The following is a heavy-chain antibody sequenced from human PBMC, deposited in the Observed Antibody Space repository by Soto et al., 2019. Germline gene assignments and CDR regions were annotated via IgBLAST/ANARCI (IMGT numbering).Heavy chain of an antibody. CDR2: ISAYNGNT. Sequence: GASVKVSCKASGYTFTSYGISWVRQAPGQGLEWMGWISAYNGNTNYAQKLQGRVTMTTDTSTSTAYMELRSLRSDDTAVYYCAREAKDYYGSGSYYLPDPLAIWGQGTMVTVSS. V-gene: IGHV1-18*01. CDR1: GYTFTSYG. D-gene: IGHD3-10*01. CDR3: AREAKDYYGSGSYYLPDPLAI. J-gene: IGHJ3*02.